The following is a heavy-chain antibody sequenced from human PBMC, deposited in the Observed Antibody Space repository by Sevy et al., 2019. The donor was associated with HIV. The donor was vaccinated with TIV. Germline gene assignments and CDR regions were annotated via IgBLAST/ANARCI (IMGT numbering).Heavy chain of an antibody. Sequence: SETLSLTCTVSGGSIRTTSYYWGWIRPPPGQGLEWIGNMYYSGSTYYNPSLKSRVTISVDTSKNQFSLQRSSVTAADTAVYYCARGSGLLYYFDYWGQGTLVTVSS. V-gene: IGHV4-39*01. J-gene: IGHJ4*02. CDR2: MYYSGST. CDR3: ARGSGLLYYFDY. CDR1: GGSIRTTSYY. D-gene: IGHD2-15*01.